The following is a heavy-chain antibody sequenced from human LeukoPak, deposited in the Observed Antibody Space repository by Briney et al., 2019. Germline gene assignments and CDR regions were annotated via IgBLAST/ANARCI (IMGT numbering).Heavy chain of an antibody. CDR1: GGTFSSYA. V-gene: IGHV1-69*13. J-gene: IGHJ6*04. CDR3: ASKLAVDYYYYGMDV. D-gene: IGHD6-19*01. Sequence: GASVKAPCKASGGTFSSYAISWVRQAPGQGLEWMGGIIPIFGTANYAQKFQGRVTITADESTSTAYMELSSLRSEDTAVYYCASKLAVDYYYYGMDVWGKGTTVTVSS. CDR2: IIPIFGTA.